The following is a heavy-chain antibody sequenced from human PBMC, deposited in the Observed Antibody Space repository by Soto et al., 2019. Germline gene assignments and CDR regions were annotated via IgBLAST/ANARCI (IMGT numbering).Heavy chain of an antibody. CDR1: GGSINTFY. J-gene: IGHJ6*02. V-gene: IGHV4-4*07. Sequence: SETLSLTCTVSGGSINTFYWSWVRQPAGKGLEWIGRIFSSGSTSFNPSLESRVAMSVDTSKNHFSLNLSSVTAADMAVYYCASSAGHLGEFFYYNGMDVWGQGTTVTFS. CDR2: IFSSGST. CDR3: ASSAGHLGEFFYYNGMDV. D-gene: IGHD3-10*01.